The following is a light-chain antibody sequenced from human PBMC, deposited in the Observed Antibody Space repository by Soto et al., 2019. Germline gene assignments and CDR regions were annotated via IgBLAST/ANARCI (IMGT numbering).Light chain of an antibody. V-gene: IGKV1-5*03. CDR1: EDIRTW. CDR2: SAS. J-gene: IGKJ4*01. CDR3: QHYKSFSLT. Sequence: DIQMTQSPSTLSASVGDRVTITCRASEDIRTWLAWYQQKPGKAPKLLSYSASSLETGVPSRFSGSGSGTDFTLTISSLQPDDFAAYFCQHYKSFSLTFGGGTKVDIK.